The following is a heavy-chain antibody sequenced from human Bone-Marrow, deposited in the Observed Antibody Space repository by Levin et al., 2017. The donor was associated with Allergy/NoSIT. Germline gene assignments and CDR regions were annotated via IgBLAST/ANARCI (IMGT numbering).Heavy chain of an antibody. CDR2: IYYSGSI. Sequence: SETLSLTCTVSGVSISSGGYYWSWIRQHPGKGLEWIGYIYYSGSIYYNPSLKSRVTISVNTSKNQFSLKLSSVTAADTAVDYWARQSRHFGVVTRDAFDIWGQGTMVTVSS. J-gene: IGHJ3*02. V-gene: IGHV4-31*03. D-gene: IGHD3-3*01. CDR3: ARQSRHFGVVTRDAFDI. CDR1: GVSISSGGYY.